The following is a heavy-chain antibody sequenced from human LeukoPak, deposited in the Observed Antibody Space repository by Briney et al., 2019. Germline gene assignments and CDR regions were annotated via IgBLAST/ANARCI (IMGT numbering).Heavy chain of an antibody. D-gene: IGHD4-17*01. CDR2: INHSGST. V-gene: IGHV4-34*01. CDR1: GGSFSGYY. Sequence: PSETLSLTCAVYGGSFSGYYWSWIRQPPGKGLEWIGEINHSGSTNYNPSLKSRVTISVDTSKNQFSLKLSSVTAADTAVYYCARPYGDYLYYFDYWGQGTLVTVSS. J-gene: IGHJ4*02. CDR3: ARPYGDYLYYFDY.